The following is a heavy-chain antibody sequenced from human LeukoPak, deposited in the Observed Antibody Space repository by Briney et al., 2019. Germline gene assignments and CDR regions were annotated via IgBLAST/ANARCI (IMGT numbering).Heavy chain of an antibody. Sequence: SVKVSCKASGGTFSTFAFSWVRQAPGQGLEWMGGIIPIFGTANYAQKFQGRVTITADESTRSVYMELSSLGSEDTAVYYCARSAGGVIVVVTPALSRTRPPYYYYYMDVWGRGTTVTVSS. CDR1: GGTFSTFA. V-gene: IGHV1-69*13. D-gene: IGHD2-2*01. J-gene: IGHJ6*03. CDR3: ARSAGGVIVVVTPALSRTRPPYYYYYMDV. CDR2: IIPIFGTA.